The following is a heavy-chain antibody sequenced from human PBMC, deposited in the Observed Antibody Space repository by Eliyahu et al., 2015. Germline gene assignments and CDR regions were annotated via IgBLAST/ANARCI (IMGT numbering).Heavy chain of an antibody. V-gene: IGHV3-21*01. D-gene: IGHD3-3*01. CDR2: ISSSSSYI. CDR1: GFTFSSYX. CDR3: ARDLSDFWVDY. J-gene: IGHJ4*02. Sequence: EVQLVESGGGLVQPGGSLRLSCXXXGFTFSSYXXXWVXQAPGKGLEWVSSISSSSSYIYYADXVKGRFTISRDNAKNSLYLQMNSLRAEDTAVYYCARDLSDFWVDYWGQGTLVTVSS.